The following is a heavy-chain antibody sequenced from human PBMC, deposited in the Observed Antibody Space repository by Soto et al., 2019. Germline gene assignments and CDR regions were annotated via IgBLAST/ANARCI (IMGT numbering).Heavy chain of an antibody. D-gene: IGHD2-15*01. V-gene: IGHV3-48*01. Sequence: EVQLVESGGGLVQPGGSLRLSCVAYEFTFSDYSMNWVRQAPGKGLEWLSYISSSRSTIYNADSVKGRFTISRDNAENSLYLQMNSLRVEDTAVYYCARMCSGAYCFNAFDIWGQGTMVTVSS. CDR2: ISSSRSTI. CDR3: ARMCSGAYCFNAFDI. CDR1: EFTFSDYS. J-gene: IGHJ3*02.